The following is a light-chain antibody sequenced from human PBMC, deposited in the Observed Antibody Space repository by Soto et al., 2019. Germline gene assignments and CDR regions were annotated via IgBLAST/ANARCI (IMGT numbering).Light chain of an antibody. Sequence: QSALTQPASVSGSPGQSITISCTGTSSDVGGYKYVSWYQQHPGKAPKLMIYDVSNWPSGVSNRFSGSKSGNTASLNISGLQAEDEADYYCSSYRSSSTLYVFGTGTKLTVL. V-gene: IGLV2-14*01. CDR1: SSDVGGYKY. CDR2: DVS. J-gene: IGLJ1*01. CDR3: SSYRSSSTLYV.